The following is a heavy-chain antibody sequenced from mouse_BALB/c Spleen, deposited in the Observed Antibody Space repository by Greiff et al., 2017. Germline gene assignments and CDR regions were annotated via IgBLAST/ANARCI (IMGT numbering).Heavy chain of an antibody. V-gene: IGHV5-12-1*01. CDR2: ISSGGGST. J-gene: IGHJ3*01. CDR3: ARQRPFAY. Sequence: EVKLMESGGGLVKPGGSLKLSCAASGFAFSSYDMSWVRQTPEKRLEWVAYISSGGGSTYYPDTVKGRFTISRDNAKNTLYLQMSSLKSEDTAMYYCARQRPFAYWGQGTLVTVSA. D-gene: IGHD1-2*01. CDR1: GFAFSSYD.